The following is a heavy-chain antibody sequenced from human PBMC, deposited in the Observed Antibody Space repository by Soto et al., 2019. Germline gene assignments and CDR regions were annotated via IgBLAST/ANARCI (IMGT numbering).Heavy chain of an antibody. V-gene: IGHV3-7*01. CDR1: GFTLDNYW. Sequence: GGSLRLSCAASGFTLDNYWMSWVRQAPGKGLEWVATIKFDASQKKYVDSVRGRFTTSRDNSKNTLYLQMNSLRAEDTAVYYCAKDRAQLGGKYYYYYYGMDVRGQGTTVTVSS. CDR2: IKFDASQK. D-gene: IGHD6-6*01. J-gene: IGHJ6*02. CDR3: AKDRAQLGGKYYYYYYGMDV.